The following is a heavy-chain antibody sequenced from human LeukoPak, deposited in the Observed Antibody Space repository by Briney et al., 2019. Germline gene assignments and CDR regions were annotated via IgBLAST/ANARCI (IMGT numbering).Heavy chain of an antibody. D-gene: IGHD6-19*01. Sequence: ASVKVSCKASGYTFTGYYMHWVRQAPGQGLEWMGWINPNSGGTNYAQKFQGRVTMTRDTSISTAYMELSRLRSDDTAVYYCARLITDSSGWYVELQSDYWGQGTLVTVSS. V-gene: IGHV1-2*02. J-gene: IGHJ4*02. CDR2: INPNSGGT. CDR1: GYTFTGYY. CDR3: ARLITDSSGWYVELQSDY.